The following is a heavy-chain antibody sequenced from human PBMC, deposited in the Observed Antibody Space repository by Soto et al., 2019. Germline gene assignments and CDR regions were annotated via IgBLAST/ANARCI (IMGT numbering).Heavy chain of an antibody. V-gene: IGHV5-51*01. CDR3: ARVLNYYDSSGYYRALDY. CDR2: IYPGDSDT. CDR1: GYSFTSYW. D-gene: IGHD3-22*01. J-gene: IGHJ4*02. Sequence: SLKISCKGSGYSFTSYWIGWVRQMPGKGLEWMGIIYPGDSDTRYSPSFQGQVTISADKSISTAYLQWSSLKASDTAMYYCARVLNYYDSSGYYRALDYWGQGTLVTVSS.